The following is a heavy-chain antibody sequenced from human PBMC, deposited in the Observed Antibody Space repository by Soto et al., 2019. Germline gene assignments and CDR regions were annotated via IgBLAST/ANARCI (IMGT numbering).Heavy chain of an antibody. D-gene: IGHD2-21*01. V-gene: IGHV3-11*01. CDR3: ARDDHTYGVY. J-gene: IGHJ4*02. CDR1: GFSFRDYF. Sequence: GESLKISCAASGFSFRDYFMSWLRQAPGKGLEWVSYIGPYGNSIYYADSVKGRFTTSRDDATKSLHLHMNSLRTDDTAVYYCARDDHTYGVYWGQGTPVTVS. CDR2: IGPYGNSI.